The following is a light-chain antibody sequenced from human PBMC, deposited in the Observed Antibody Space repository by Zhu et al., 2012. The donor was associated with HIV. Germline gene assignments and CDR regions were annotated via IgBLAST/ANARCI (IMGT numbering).Light chain of an antibody. CDR1: QSISSNY. J-gene: IGKJ1*01. Sequence: VLTQSPDTLSLSLGETATLSCRASQSISSNYLAWFQKKPGQRPRLLIYDASSRAPGIPDNFSGSGSGTDFTLNITGLDPDDFAMYYCHQYGSSPRTFGQGTEV. V-gene: IGKV3-20*01. CDR3: HQYGSSPRT. CDR2: DAS.